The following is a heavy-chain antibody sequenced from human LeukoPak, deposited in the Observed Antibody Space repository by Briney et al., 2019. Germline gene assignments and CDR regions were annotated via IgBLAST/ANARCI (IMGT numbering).Heavy chain of an antibody. V-gene: IGHV3-23*01. J-gene: IGHJ4*02. CDR3: AKAYSSGWNEFDY. CDR1: GFTFSGYA. CDR2: ISGSGGNT. D-gene: IGHD6-19*01. Sequence: GGSLRLSCAASGFTFSGYAMNWVRQAPGKGLEWVSAISGSGGNTYYADSVKGRFTISRDNSKSTLYLQMNSLRAEDTAVYYCAKAYSSGWNEFDYWGQGTLVTVSS.